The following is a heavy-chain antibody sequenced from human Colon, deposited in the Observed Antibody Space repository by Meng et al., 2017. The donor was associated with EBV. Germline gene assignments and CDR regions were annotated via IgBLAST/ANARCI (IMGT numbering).Heavy chain of an antibody. J-gene: IGHJ4*02. CDR3: AKGGGTSLYSFHY. CDR1: GFAFTTYA. CDR2: IGAGGTT. Sequence: EVQLLESGGGLVQPGGSLRLSCAASGFAFTTYAMRWVRQAPGKGLEWVSTIGAGGTTYYADSVKGRFTISRDTSKNTLYLQINSLRAEDTAVYYCAKGGGTSLYSFHYWGPGTLGTVSS. V-gene: IGHV3-23*01. D-gene: IGHD4-23*01.